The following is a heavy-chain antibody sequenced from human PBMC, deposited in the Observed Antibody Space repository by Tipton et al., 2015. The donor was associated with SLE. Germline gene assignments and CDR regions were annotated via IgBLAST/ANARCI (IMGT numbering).Heavy chain of an antibody. Sequence: TLSLTCTVSGDSIRGYYWTWIRQSPGKGLEWIGSIYYTGNTFYNPSLKSRVTISVDTSKNQFSLDLSSVTAADTAVYYCARDEYRYDATGYHLLGHFDFWGQGTLVTVSS. CDR3: ARDEYRYDATGYHLLGHFDF. J-gene: IGHJ4*02. V-gene: IGHV4-38-2*02. D-gene: IGHD3-22*01. CDR1: GDSIRGYY. CDR2: IYYTGNT.